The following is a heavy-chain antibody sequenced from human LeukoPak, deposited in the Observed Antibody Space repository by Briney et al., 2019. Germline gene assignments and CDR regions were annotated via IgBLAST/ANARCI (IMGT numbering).Heavy chain of an antibody. CDR2: INHSGST. V-gene: IGHV4-39*07. CDR3: ARGRAEYYDFWSGSRNYYYYYMDV. CDR1: GGSISSSSSY. Sequence: KPSETLSLTCSVSGGSISSSSSYWRWIRQPPGKGLEWIGEINHSGSTNYNPSLKSRVTISVDTSKNQFSLKLSSVTAADTAVYYCARGRAEYYDFWSGSRNYYYYYMDVWGKGTTVTVSS. J-gene: IGHJ6*03. D-gene: IGHD3-3*01.